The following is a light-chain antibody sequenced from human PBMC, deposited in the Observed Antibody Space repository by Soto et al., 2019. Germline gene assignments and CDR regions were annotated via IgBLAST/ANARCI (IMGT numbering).Light chain of an antibody. CDR3: QQYKSWPPIT. CDR1: QSVSSN. CDR2: GAS. J-gene: IGKJ5*01. V-gene: IGKV3D-15*01. Sequence: EIVMTQSPATLSVSPGERATLSCRASQSVSSNLAWYQQKPCQAPRLLIYGASSRATGIPDRFSGSGSGTDFTLTISSLKSEDYAVYYCQQYKSWPPITFGQGTRLEIK.